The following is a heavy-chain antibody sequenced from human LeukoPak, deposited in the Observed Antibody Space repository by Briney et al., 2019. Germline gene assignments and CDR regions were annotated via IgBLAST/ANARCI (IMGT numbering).Heavy chain of an antibody. V-gene: IGHV3-30*03. CDR2: ISNDGNNK. CDR1: GFIFSSYG. CDR3: ARLAAANTDY. D-gene: IGHD1-26*01. J-gene: IGHJ4*02. Sequence: GGSLRLSCAASGFIFSSYGMYWVRQAPGKGLEWVAVISNDGNNKQYADSVKGRFTISRDNSKNTLYLQMNSLRAADTAVYYCARLAAANTDYWGQGTLVTVSS.